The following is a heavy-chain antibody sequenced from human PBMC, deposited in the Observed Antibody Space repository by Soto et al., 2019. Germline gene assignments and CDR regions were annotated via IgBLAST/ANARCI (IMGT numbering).Heavy chain of an antibody. J-gene: IGHJ4*02. V-gene: IGHV3-33*01. CDR3: VREQRDYGEKRWYFVF. CDR1: GFTFSAYG. CDR2: LWYDGSNT. Sequence: QVQLVESGGGVVQPGRSLRLSCAASGFTFSAYGMHWVRQAPGKGLEWVAVLWYDGSNTYYADSVKGRFTISRDNSKYSLYLQMNDLSAEDMALYYCVREQRDYGEKRWYFVFWGEGDLVTVFS. D-gene: IGHD4-17*01.